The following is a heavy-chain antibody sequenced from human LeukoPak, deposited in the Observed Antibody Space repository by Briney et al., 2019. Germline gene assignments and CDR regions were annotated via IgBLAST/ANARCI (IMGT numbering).Heavy chain of an antibody. J-gene: IGHJ4*02. Sequence: ASVKVSCKASGYTFTNYGIHWVRQAPGQGLEWMGWISNYNDNTNYAQKVQGRVTMTTDTSTSTAYMELRSLRSDDTAIYYCVRALDLVAYYFDYWGQGTLVTVSS. D-gene: IGHD5-12*01. CDR1: GYTFTNYG. CDR3: VRALDLVAYYFDY. CDR2: ISNYNDNT. V-gene: IGHV1-18*01.